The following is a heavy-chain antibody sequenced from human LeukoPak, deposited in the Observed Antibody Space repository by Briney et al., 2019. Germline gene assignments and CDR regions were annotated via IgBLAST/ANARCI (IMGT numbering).Heavy chain of an antibody. Sequence: VASVKVSCKASGYTFTSYDINWVRQATGQGLEWMGWMNPNSGNTGYAQKFQGRVTMTTDTSTSTAYMELRSLRSDDTAVYYCARDGLAAAGTLDYWGQGTLVTVSS. V-gene: IGHV1-8*01. D-gene: IGHD6-13*01. CDR2: MNPNSGNT. J-gene: IGHJ4*02. CDR3: ARDGLAAAGTLDY. CDR1: GYTFTSYD.